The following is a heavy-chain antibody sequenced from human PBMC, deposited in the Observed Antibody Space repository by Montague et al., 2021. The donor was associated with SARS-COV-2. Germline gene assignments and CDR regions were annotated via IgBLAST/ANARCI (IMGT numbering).Heavy chain of an antibody. J-gene: IGHJ4*02. D-gene: IGHD5-24*01. CDR1: GGSISSSSYY. CDR3: ARGEEEMATIVDAYFDY. Sequence: SETLSLTCTVSGGSISSSSYYWGWIRQPPGKGLEWIGSIYYSGXTXYXXXXKXRVTISVDTSKNQFSLKLSSVTAADTAVYYCARGEEEMATIVDAYFDYWGQGTLVTVSS. CDR2: IYYSGXT. V-gene: IGHV4-39*01.